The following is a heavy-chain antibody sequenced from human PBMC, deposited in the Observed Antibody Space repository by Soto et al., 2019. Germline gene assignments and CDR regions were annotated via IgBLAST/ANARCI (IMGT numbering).Heavy chain of an antibody. Sequence: PAETLSLTCTVSGCSITNYYCNWVRQAPGKGLEWIGYIFYTGSTNYNPSLNSRVTISVDTSANQFSLKLSSVTAADTAVYYCWSSPSMIQRVILDWWGQGMLVTVSS. J-gene: IGHJ4*02. CDR1: GCSITNYY. CDR2: IFYTGST. V-gene: IGHV4-59*08. CDR3: WSSPSMIQRVILDW. D-gene: IGHD3-10*01.